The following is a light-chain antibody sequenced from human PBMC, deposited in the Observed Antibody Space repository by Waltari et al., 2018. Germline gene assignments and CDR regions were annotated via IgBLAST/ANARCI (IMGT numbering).Light chain of an antibody. CDR1: QSISSY. CDR2: SAS. J-gene: IGKJ2*01. Sequence: DIQMTQSPSCLSASVGDRVTITCRASQSISSYLIWYQQKPGKAPEHLIDSASSLQIGVPSGFSGSASGTDFAQTILSPPAKCMATYCCQKSYSTPYTFGQGTKLELK. CDR3: QKSYSTPYT. V-gene: IGKV1-39*01.